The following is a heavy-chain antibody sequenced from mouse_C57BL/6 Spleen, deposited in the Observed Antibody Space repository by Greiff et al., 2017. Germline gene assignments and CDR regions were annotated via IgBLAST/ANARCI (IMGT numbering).Heavy chain of an antibody. Sequence: EVQRVESGGGLVKPGGSLKLSCAASGFTFSSYAMSWVRQTPEKRLEWVATISDGGSYTDYPDNVKGRFTISRDNAKNNLYLQMSHLKSEDTAMYYCAREDSNYEGGAMDYWGQGTSVTVSS. CDR2: ISDGGSYT. CDR3: AREDSNYEGGAMDY. CDR1: GFTFSSYA. D-gene: IGHD2-5*01. J-gene: IGHJ4*01. V-gene: IGHV5-4*01.